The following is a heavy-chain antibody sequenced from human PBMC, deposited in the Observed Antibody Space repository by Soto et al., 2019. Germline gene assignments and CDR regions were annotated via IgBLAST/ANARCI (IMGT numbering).Heavy chain of an antibody. V-gene: IGHV1-69*12. CDR3: AGDGGYSSGRDNYFDY. D-gene: IGHD5-18*01. CDR2: IIPLFGTA. J-gene: IGHJ4*02. Sequence: QVQLVQSGAEVKKPGSSVKVSCKASGGTFSSYAISWVRQAPGQGLEWMGGIIPLFGTANYAQKFQGRVTITADESTSIAYMELSSLSSEATAVYYCAGDGGYSSGRDNYFDYWGQGTLVTVSS. CDR1: GGTFSSYA.